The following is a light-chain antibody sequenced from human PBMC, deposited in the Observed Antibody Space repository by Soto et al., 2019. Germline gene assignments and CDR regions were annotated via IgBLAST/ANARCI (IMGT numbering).Light chain of an antibody. J-gene: IGLJ2*01. CDR3: CSYTRSNSLVL. V-gene: IGLV2-14*01. CDR1: SSDVGGSDY. Sequence: QSALTQPASVSGSPGQSITISCIGTSSDVGGSDYVSWYQQHPGKAPKLVIYDVSNRPSGVSDRFSGSTSGNTASLTISGLQAEDEADYYCCSYTRSNSLVLFGGGTKVTVL. CDR2: DVS.